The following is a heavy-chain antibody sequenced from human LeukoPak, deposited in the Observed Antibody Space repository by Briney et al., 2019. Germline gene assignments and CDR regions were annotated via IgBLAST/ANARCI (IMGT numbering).Heavy chain of an antibody. J-gene: IGHJ4*02. D-gene: IGHD2-2*01. Sequence: GGSLRLSCAASGFTFSSYAMHWVRQAPGKGLVWVSRVKSDGSSTSYADSVKGRFTISRDNSKNTLYLQMNSLRAEDTAVYYCAKDLTRIVVVPAGGFDYWGQGTLVTVSS. CDR1: GFTFSSYA. CDR2: VKSDGSST. V-gene: IGHV3-74*01. CDR3: AKDLTRIVVVPAGGFDY.